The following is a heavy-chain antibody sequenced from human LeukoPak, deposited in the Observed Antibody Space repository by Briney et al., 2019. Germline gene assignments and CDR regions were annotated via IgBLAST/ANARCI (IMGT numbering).Heavy chain of an antibody. CDR3: ARGQYNWNDAGGYYFDY. D-gene: IGHD1-1*01. V-gene: IGHV3-21*01. CDR2: ISSSSYI. CDR1: GFTFSSYS. J-gene: IGHJ4*02. Sequence: PGGSLRLSCAASGFTFSSYSMNWVRQAPGKGLEWVSSISSSSYIYYADSVKGRFTISRDNAKNSLYLQMNSLRAEDTAVYYCARGQYNWNDAGGYYFDYWGQGTLVTVSS.